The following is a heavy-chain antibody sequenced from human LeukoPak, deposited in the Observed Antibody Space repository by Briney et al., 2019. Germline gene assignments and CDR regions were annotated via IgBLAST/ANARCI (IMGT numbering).Heavy chain of an antibody. V-gene: IGHV4-59*08. Sequence: KSSETLSLTCIVSGDSISTDYWSWIRQSPGKGLEWIGYINYNGNTEYNPSLKSRVTISVDRSKNHVSLKMKSVTAADTAMYYCARLDCISHRCYKDWGLGTLVTVSS. D-gene: IGHD2-15*01. CDR2: INYNGNT. J-gene: IGHJ4*02. CDR3: ARLDCISHRCYKD. CDR1: GDSISTDY.